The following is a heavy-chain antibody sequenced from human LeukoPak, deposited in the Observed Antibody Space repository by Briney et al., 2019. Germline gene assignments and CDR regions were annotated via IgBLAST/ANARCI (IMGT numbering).Heavy chain of an antibody. D-gene: IGHD6-19*01. Sequence: PSETLSLTCTVSGGSISSYYWSWIRQPPGKGLEWIGYIYYSGSTNYNPSLKSRVTISVDTSKNQFSLKLSSVTAADTAVYYCARDLRPGIAVGGGFDYWGQGTLVTVSS. J-gene: IGHJ4*02. CDR2: IYYSGST. CDR3: ARDLRPGIAVGGGFDY. V-gene: IGHV4-59*01. CDR1: GGSISSYY.